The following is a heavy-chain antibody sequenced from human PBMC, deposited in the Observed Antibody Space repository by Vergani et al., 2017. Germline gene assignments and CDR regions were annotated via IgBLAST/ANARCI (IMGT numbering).Heavy chain of an antibody. D-gene: IGHD4-11*01. CDR2: ISSSSYI. J-gene: IGHJ4*02. CDR1: GFTFSSYS. V-gene: IGHV3-21*04. Sequence: VQLVESGGGVVQPGGSLRLSCAASGFTFSSYSMNWVRQAPGKGLEWVSSISSSSYIYYADSVKGRFTISRDNAKNSLYLQMNSLRSEDTAVYYCARDPAGGDYRNNPFDYWGQGTLVTVSS. CDR3: ARDPAGGDYRNNPFDY.